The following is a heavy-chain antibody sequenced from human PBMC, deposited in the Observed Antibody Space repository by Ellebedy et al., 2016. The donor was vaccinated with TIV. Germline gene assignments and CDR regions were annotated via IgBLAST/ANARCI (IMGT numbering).Heavy chain of an antibody. J-gene: IGHJ4*02. CDR3: AKDIVVVPAAADY. CDR1: GFTFSSYG. D-gene: IGHD2-2*01. V-gene: IGHV3-30*02. CDR2: IRYDGSNK. Sequence: GGSLRLSCAASGFTFSSYGMHWVRQAPGKGLEWVAFIRYDGSNKYYADSVKGRFTISRDNSKNTLYLQMNSLRAEDTAVYYCAKDIVVVPAAADYWGQGTLVTVSS.